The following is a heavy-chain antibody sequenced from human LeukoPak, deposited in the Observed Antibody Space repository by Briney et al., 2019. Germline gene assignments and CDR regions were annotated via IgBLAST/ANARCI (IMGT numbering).Heavy chain of an antibody. D-gene: IGHD3-3*01. Sequence: ASVKVSCTASGYTFTSYDINWVRQAPGQGLEWMGWMNPNSGNTGYAQKFQGRVTMTRNTSISTAYMELSSLRSEDTAVYYCARGRETYYDFWSGYYGYYYYMDVWGKGTTVTVSS. V-gene: IGHV1-8*01. J-gene: IGHJ6*03. CDR1: GYTFTSYD. CDR2: MNPNSGNT. CDR3: ARGRETYYDFWSGYYGYYYYMDV.